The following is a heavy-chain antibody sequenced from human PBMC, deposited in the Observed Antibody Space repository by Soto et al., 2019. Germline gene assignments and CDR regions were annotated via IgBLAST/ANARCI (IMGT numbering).Heavy chain of an antibody. CDR2: IIPIFGTA. Sequence: SVKVSCKASGGTFSSYAISWVRQAPGQGLEWMGGIIPIFGTANYAQKFQGRVTITADESTSTAYMELSSLGSEDTAVYYCARSKLVNYYYYGMDVWGQGTTVTVSS. J-gene: IGHJ6*02. CDR1: GGTFSSYA. CDR3: ARSKLVNYYYYGMDV. D-gene: IGHD6-6*01. V-gene: IGHV1-69*13.